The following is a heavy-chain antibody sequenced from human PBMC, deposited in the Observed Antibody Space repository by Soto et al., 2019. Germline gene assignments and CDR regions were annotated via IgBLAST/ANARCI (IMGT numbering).Heavy chain of an antibody. J-gene: IGHJ4*02. D-gene: IGHD2-2*01. Sequence: SETLSLTCTVSGGSLTSYYWIWIRQPPGKGLEWIGSIHNSGSSNYNPSLKGRVTISLDTPKKQFSLKVSSVTAADTAMYYCARGYCSSSSCYEFDHWGQGSLVTVSS. CDR2: IHNSGSS. CDR1: GGSLTSYY. CDR3: ARGYCSSSSCYEFDH. V-gene: IGHV4-59*01.